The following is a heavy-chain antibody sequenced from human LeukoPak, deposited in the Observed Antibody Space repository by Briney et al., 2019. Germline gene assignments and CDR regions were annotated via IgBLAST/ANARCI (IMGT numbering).Heavy chain of an antibody. V-gene: IGHV3-23*01. Sequence: GGSLRLSCTASGFTFGGYAMSWVRQAPGKGLEWVSSISAGSEDSYYADSVKGRFTISGDNSKSTLYLQMNSLRADDTAVYYCARTIAQYSNTWLYYYYGLDVWGQGTTVTVSS. D-gene: IGHD1-7*01. J-gene: IGHJ6*02. CDR3: ARTIAQYSNTWLYYYYGLDV. CDR1: GFTFGGYA. CDR2: ISAGSEDS.